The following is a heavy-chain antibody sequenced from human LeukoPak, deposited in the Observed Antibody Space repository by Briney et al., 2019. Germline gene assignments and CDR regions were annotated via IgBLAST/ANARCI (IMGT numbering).Heavy chain of an antibody. J-gene: IGHJ3*02. V-gene: IGHV4-4*07. CDR2: IYTSGGT. CDR3: ARVRLYYDSSGYGEGAFDI. Sequence: PSETLSLTCTVSGGSISSYYWSWIRQPAGKGLEWIGRIYTSGGTNYNPSLKSRVTMSVDTSKNQFSLKLSSVTAADTAVYYCARVRLYYDSSGYGEGAFDIWGQGTMVTVSS. CDR1: GGSISSYY. D-gene: IGHD3-22*01.